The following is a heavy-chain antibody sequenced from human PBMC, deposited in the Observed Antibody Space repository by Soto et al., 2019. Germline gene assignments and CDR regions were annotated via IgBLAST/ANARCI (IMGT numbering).Heavy chain of an antibody. J-gene: IGHJ6*02. V-gene: IGHV3-23*01. D-gene: IGHD1-26*01. CDR2: ISGSGGSI. CDR3: TTVKSRRGSYYYYGMDV. CDR1: GFTFSSYA. Sequence: GGSLRLSCAASGFTFSSYAMSWVRQAPGKGLEWVSAISGSGGSIYYADSVKGRFTISRDNSKNTLYLQMNSLKTEDTAVYYCTTVKSRRGSYYYYGMDVWGQGTTVTVSS.